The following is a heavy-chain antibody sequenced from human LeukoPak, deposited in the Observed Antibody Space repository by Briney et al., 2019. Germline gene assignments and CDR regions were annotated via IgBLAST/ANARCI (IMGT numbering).Heavy chain of an antibody. CDR1: GFTFSSYW. J-gene: IGHJ4*02. CDR2: IKQDGSEK. V-gene: IGHV3-7*01. D-gene: IGHD5-12*01. Sequence: PGGSLRLSCAASGFTFSSYWMSWVRQAPGKGLERVANIKQDGSEKYYVDSVKGRFTISRDNAKNSLYLQMNSLRAEDTAVYYCARGRYSGTTYYFDYWGQGTLVTVSS. CDR3: ARGRYSGTTYYFDY.